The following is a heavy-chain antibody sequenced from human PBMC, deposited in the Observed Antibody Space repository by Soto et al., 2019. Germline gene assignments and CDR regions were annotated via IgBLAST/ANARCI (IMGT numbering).Heavy chain of an antibody. CDR2: ISSSGTTI. V-gene: IGHV3-48*03. Sequence: AGGSLRLSCAASGFTFSSYEMNWFRQAPGKGLEWVSYISSSGTTIYYADSVKGRFTISRDNAKNSLYLQMNGLRAEDTAVYFCARGPGSGYYYFDYWGQGTLVTVSS. D-gene: IGHD3-22*01. CDR1: GFTFSSYE. CDR3: ARGPGSGYYYFDY. J-gene: IGHJ4*02.